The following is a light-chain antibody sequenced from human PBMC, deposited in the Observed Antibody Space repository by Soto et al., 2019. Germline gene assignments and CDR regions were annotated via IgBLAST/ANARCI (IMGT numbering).Light chain of an antibody. CDR3: SSYAGSILYV. J-gene: IGLJ1*01. CDR2: EVS. CDR1: SSDVGGYNY. V-gene: IGLV2-8*01. Sequence: QSVLTHPPSASWSPGQSVTISCTGTSSDVGGYNYVSWYQQHPGKAPKLMIYEVSKRPSGVPDRFSGSKSGNTASLTVSGLQAEDEADYYCSSYAGSILYVFGTGTKVTVL.